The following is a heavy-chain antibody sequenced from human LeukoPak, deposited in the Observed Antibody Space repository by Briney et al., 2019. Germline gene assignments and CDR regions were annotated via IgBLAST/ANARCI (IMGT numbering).Heavy chain of an antibody. V-gene: IGHV1-69*01. CDR2: IIPIFGTA. Sequence: SVKVSFKASGGTFSSYAISWVRQAPGQGLEWMGGIIPIFGTANYAQKFQGRVTITADESTSTAYMELSSLRSEDTAVYYCARQDTAMVRDAFDIWGQGTLVTVSS. D-gene: IGHD5-18*01. J-gene: IGHJ4*02. CDR3: ARQDTAMVRDAFDI. CDR1: GGTFSSYA.